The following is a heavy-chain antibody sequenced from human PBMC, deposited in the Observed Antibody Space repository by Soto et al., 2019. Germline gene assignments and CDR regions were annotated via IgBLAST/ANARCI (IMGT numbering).Heavy chain of an antibody. CDR2: INHSGST. D-gene: IGHD4-4*01. CDR1: GGSFSGYY. Sequence: SETLSLTCAVYGGSFSGYYWSWIRQPPGKGLEWIGEINHSGSTNYNPSLKSRVTISVDTSKNQFSLKLSSVTAADTAVYYCARGFSPSNYELRGMDVWGQGTTVTVSS. J-gene: IGHJ6*02. V-gene: IGHV4-34*01. CDR3: ARGFSPSNYELRGMDV.